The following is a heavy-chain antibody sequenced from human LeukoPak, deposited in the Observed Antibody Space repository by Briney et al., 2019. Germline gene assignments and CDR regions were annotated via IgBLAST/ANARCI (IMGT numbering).Heavy chain of an antibody. D-gene: IGHD5-18*01. Sequence: GGSLRLSCAASGFTFSDYYMSWIRQAPGKGLEWVSYISSSSSYTNYADSVKGRFTISRDNAKNSLYLQMNNLRAEDTAVYYCARDTAMVRGVEYYYGMDVWGKGTTVTVSS. CDR1: GFTFSDYY. J-gene: IGHJ6*04. CDR3: ARDTAMVRGVEYYYGMDV. V-gene: IGHV3-11*06. CDR2: ISSSSSYT.